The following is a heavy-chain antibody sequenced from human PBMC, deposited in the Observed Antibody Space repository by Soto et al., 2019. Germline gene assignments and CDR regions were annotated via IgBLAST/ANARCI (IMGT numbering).Heavy chain of an antibody. D-gene: IGHD2-2*02. CDR1: GFNFRTSA. CDR3: ASSTYTTSLALDY. Sequence: QMQLVQSGPEVKKPGTSVKVSCKASGFNFRTSAMHWVRQARGQRLEWIGWIVVGSGNTNYAQQFQDRLTITRDMSTKTAYMELSRLTTKDTAVYYCASSTYTTSLALDYWGHGTLVTVSS. V-gene: IGHV1-58*02. CDR2: IVVGSGNT. J-gene: IGHJ4*01.